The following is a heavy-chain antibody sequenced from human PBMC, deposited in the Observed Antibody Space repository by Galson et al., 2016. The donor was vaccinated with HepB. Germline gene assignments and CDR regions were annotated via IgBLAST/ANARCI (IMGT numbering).Heavy chain of an antibody. V-gene: IGHV3-30*03. J-gene: IGHJ2*01. Sequence: SLRLSCAASGFIFSNYGMHWVRQSAGKGLEWVAVISYDGSNKYFADSVKGRFTISRDNSENTLYLQMNSLRAEDTAVYYCARVGYNYGSGSYYNGDDWYFDLWGRGTLVIVSS. CDR1: GFIFSNYG. CDR3: ARVGYNYGSGSYYNGDDWYFDL. D-gene: IGHD3-10*01. CDR2: ISYDGSNK.